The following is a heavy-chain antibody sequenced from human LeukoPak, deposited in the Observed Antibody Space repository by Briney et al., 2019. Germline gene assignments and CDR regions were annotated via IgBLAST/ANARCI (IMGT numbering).Heavy chain of an antibody. CDR3: ARDRVPGGEQSGY. Sequence: GGSLRLSCAASGFTFSSYSMSWVRQAPGKGLEWVSSISSSSSYIYYADSVKGRFTISRDNAKNSLYLQMNSLRAEDTAVYYCARDRVPGGEQSGYWGQGTLVTVSS. CDR1: GFTFSSYS. J-gene: IGHJ4*02. V-gene: IGHV3-21*01. D-gene: IGHD6-19*01. CDR2: ISSSSSYI.